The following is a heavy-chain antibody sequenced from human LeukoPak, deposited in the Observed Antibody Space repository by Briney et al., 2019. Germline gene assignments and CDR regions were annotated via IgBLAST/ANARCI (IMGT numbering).Heavy chain of an antibody. CDR3: ARAPDYYDSSGYYEV. Sequence: VGSLRLSCAASGFTFSSYGMHWVRQAPGKGLEWVAVIWYDGSNKYYADSVKGRFTISRDNSKNTLYLQMNSLRAEDTAVYYCARAPDYYDSSGYYEVWGQGTLVTVSS. V-gene: IGHV3-33*01. D-gene: IGHD3-22*01. CDR2: IWYDGSNK. CDR1: GFTFSSYG. J-gene: IGHJ4*02.